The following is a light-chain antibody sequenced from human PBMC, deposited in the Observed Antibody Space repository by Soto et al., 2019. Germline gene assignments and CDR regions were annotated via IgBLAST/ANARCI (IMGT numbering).Light chain of an antibody. J-gene: IGKJ1*01. CDR3: QRCHRYLT. Sequence: IQMTQSPSTLSSSFGDRVTITCRASQSISSWLAWYQQKPGKAPKLLIYDASSLESGVPSRFSGSGSGTEFTLTISSLEPDDIATYYCQRCHRYLTFGQGTKVDIK. V-gene: IGKV1-5*01. CDR1: QSISSW. CDR2: DAS.